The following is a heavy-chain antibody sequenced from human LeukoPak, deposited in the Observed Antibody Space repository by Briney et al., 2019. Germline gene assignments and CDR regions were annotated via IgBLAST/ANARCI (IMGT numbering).Heavy chain of an antibody. J-gene: IGHJ4*02. V-gene: IGHV4-39*01. CDR3: ARLVETFDY. CDR2: IYYNGNT. Sequence: GSLRLSCAASGFIFSNYAMSWVRQAPGKGLEWLGSIYYNGNTYYNPSFKSRVAMSIDTSKNQFSLKVSSVTAADTAVYFCARLVETFDYWGQGTLVTVSS. CDR1: GFIFSNYA.